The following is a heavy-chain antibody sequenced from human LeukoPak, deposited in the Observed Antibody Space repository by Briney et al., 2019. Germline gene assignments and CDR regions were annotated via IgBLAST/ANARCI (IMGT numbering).Heavy chain of an antibody. D-gene: IGHD3-22*01. J-gene: IGHJ5*02. V-gene: IGHV1-18*01. CDR2: ISAYNGNT. CDR1: GYTFTSYG. CDR3: ARGDYYDSSGYNNWFDP. Sequence: GASVKGSCKASGYTFTSYGISWVRQAPVQGLERMGWISAYNGNTNYAQKLQGRVTMTTDTSTSTAYMELRSLRSDDTAVYYCARGDYYDSSGYNNWFDPWGQGTLVTVSS.